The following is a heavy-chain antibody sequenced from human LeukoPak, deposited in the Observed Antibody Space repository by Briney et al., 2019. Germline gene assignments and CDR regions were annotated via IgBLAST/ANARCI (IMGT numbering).Heavy chain of an antibody. V-gene: IGHV3-23*01. Sequence: GGSLRLTCAASGFTFSSYAMSWVRQAPGKGLEWVSAISGSGGSTYYADSVKGRFTISRDNSKNTLYLQMNSLRAEDTAVYYCARRLGATTFFDYWGQGTLVTVSS. CDR3: ARRLGATTFFDY. J-gene: IGHJ4*02. CDR2: ISGSGGST. CDR1: GFTFSSYA. D-gene: IGHD1-26*01.